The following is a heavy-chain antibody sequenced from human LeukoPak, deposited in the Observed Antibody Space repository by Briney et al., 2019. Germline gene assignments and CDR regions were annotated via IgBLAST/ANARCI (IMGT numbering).Heavy chain of an antibody. CDR2: IQGGGGK. D-gene: IGHD1-26*01. Sequence: GGSLRLSCAGSGLTFSADSTSWVRQAPGKGLEGVSIIQGGGGKYYTESVRGRCSVSRDNSKNNRFLQMNSLKTKDTAVYYCARLRSGNPRLRYFDLWGRGTLVTVSS. CDR3: ARLRSGNPRLRYFDL. V-gene: IGHV3-66*02. J-gene: IGHJ2*01. CDR1: GLTFSADS.